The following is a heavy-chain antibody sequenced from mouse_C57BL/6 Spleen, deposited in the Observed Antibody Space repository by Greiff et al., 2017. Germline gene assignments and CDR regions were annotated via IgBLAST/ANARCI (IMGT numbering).Heavy chain of an antibody. Sequence: EVHLVESGGGLVKPGGSLKLSCAASGFTFSDYGMHWVRQAPEKGLEWVAYISSGSSTIYYADTVKGRYTISRDNAKNTLFMQMTSLRSEDTAMYYCARPITTVGSRYWFAYWGQGTLVTGSA. CDR1: GFTFSDYG. D-gene: IGHD1-1*01. CDR2: ISSGSSTI. CDR3: ARPITTVGSRYWFAY. V-gene: IGHV5-17*01. J-gene: IGHJ3*01.